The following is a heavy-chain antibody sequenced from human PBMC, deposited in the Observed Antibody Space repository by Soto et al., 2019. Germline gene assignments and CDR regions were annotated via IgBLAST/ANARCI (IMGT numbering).Heavy chain of an antibody. V-gene: IGHV1-18*01. CDR3: ARDVPYFGWLLGRRAYYMDV. D-gene: IGHD3-9*01. CDR1: GYTFTSYG. Sequence: ASVKVSCKASGYTFTSYGISWVRQAPGQGLEWMGWISAYNGNTNYAQKLQGRVTMTTDTSTSTAYMELRSLRSDDTAVYYCARDVPYFGWLLGRRAYYMDVWGKGTTVTAP. J-gene: IGHJ6*03. CDR2: ISAYNGNT.